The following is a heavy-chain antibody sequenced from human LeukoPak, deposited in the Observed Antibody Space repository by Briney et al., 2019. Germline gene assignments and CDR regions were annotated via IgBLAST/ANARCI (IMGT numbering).Heavy chain of an antibody. CDR1: GGTFSSYA. Sequence: ASVKVSCKASGGTFSSYAISWVRQAPGQGLEWMGGIIPIFGTANYAQKFQGRVTITADKSTSTAYMELSSLRSEDTAVYYCARDLVSSSSRWNWFDPWGQGTLVTVSS. J-gene: IGHJ5*02. CDR3: ARDLVSSSSRWNWFDP. D-gene: IGHD6-6*01. CDR2: IIPIFGTA. V-gene: IGHV1-69*06.